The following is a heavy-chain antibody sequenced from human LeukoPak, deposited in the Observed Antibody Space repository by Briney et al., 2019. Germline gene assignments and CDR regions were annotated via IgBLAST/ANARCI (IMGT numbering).Heavy chain of an antibody. J-gene: IGHJ6*02. D-gene: IGHD6-6*01. CDR2: IWYDGSNK. Sequence: PGGSLRLSCAASGFTFSSYGMHWVRQAPGKGLEWVAVIWYDGSNKYYADSVKGRFTISRDKSKNTLYLQMNSLRAEDTAVYYCARERYSSSYYYYYGMDVWGQGTTVTVSS. CDR3: ARERYSSSYYYYYGMDV. V-gene: IGHV3-33*01. CDR1: GFTFSSYG.